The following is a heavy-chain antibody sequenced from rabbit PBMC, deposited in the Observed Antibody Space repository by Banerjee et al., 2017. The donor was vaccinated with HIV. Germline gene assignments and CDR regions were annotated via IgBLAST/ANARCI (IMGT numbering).Heavy chain of an antibody. V-gene: IGHV1S47*01. Sequence: QEQLEESGGDLVKPEGSLTLTCTASGFDISSYHMCWVRQAPGKGLEWIGCIDPVVGSTYYASWVNGRFTISRHNAQNTLYLQLYSLTAADTATYFCARDLAGVIGWNFNLWGQGTLVTVS. CDR2: IDPVVGST. CDR1: GFDISSYH. J-gene: IGHJ4*01. CDR3: ARDLAGVIGWNFNL. D-gene: IGHD4-1*01.